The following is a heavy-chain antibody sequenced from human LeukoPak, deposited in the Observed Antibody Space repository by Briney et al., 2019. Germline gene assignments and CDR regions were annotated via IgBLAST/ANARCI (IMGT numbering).Heavy chain of an antibody. J-gene: IGHJ3*02. CDR3: ARGRSITLLRGVAMSDGFDI. V-gene: IGHV3-21*01. Sequence: GGSLRLSCAASGFTFGTYGMNWVRQAPGKGLEWVSFIDTTANYIYYGESMKGRFTISRDNAKKSVHLQMNGLRADDTAVYYCARGRSITLLRGVAMSDGFDIWGQGTMVTVSS. CDR1: GFTFGTYG. CDR2: IDTTANYI. D-gene: IGHD3-10*01.